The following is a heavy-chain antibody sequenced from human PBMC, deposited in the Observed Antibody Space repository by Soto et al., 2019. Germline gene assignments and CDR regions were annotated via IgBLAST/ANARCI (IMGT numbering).Heavy chain of an antibody. CDR1: GFTFSSYA. D-gene: IGHD6-6*01. J-gene: IGHJ4*02. CDR2: ISGSRGST. V-gene: IGHV3-23*01. CDR3: SQDISVRGQLAPSRELYC. Sequence: EVQLLESGGGLVQPGVSLSLSCAASGFTFSSYAMSWVRQAPGKGLEWVSAISGSRGSTYYADSVKGRFTISRDNSKNKLYLQMNSLRAEDTAVYYCSQDISVRGQLAPSRELYCWGQGTLVTVSA.